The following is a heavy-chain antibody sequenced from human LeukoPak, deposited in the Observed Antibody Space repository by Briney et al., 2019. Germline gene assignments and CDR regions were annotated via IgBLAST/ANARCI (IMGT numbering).Heavy chain of an antibody. J-gene: IGHJ4*02. Sequence: GGSLRLSCAASGFTFSSYWMSWVRQAPGKGLEWVGNIKQDGSEKYYVDSVKGRFTISRDNAKNSLYLQMNSLRAEDTAVYYCARDGSSRWLQLLSFDYWGQGTLVTVSS. D-gene: IGHD5-24*01. CDR3: ARDGSSRWLQLLSFDY. CDR1: GFTFSSYW. V-gene: IGHV3-7*01. CDR2: IKQDGSEK.